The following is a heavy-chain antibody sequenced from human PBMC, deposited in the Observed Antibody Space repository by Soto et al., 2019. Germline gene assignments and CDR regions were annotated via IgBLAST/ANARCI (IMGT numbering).Heavy chain of an antibody. D-gene: IGHD3-9*01. CDR3: AKGDWLYDNYYGMEV. CDR1: GFTFILYA. Sequence: EEQLLESGGGLVQPGGSLRLSCAASGFTFILYAMSWVRHTPWKGLEWVASISGSGERTYYADSVKGRFTISKDNSKNSVFLQMNSPRAEDTAEYYCAKGDWLYDNYYGMEVWGQGTSVTVSS. CDR2: ISGSGERT. J-gene: IGHJ6*02. V-gene: IGHV3-23*01.